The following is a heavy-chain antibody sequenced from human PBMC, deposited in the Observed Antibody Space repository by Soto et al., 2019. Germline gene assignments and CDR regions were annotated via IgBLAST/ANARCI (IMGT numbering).Heavy chain of an antibody. V-gene: IGHV4-59*11. CDR3: ARVGSSGWSPDY. J-gene: IGHJ4*02. CDR1: GGSISGHY. CDR2: IFYTGST. Sequence: SETLSLTCTVSGGSISGHYWIWIRQSPGKRLEWIGYIFYTGSTNYNPSLKSRVTLSADTSKNQFSLGLSSVTAADTAVYYCARVGSSGWSPDYWGQGTLVTVSS. D-gene: IGHD6-19*01.